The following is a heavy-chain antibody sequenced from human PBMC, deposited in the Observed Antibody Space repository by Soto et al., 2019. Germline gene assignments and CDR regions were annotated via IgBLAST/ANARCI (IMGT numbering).Heavy chain of an antibody. J-gene: IGHJ4*02. CDR1: GFTFSSYW. Sequence: GSLRLSCAASGFTFSSYWMHWVRQAPGKGLVWVSRINSDGSSTSYADSVKGRFTISRDNAKNTLYLQMNSLRAEDTAVYYCARVFRRGWPFDYWGQGTLVTVSS. D-gene: IGHD6-19*01. CDR2: INSDGSST. CDR3: ARVFRRGWPFDY. V-gene: IGHV3-74*01.